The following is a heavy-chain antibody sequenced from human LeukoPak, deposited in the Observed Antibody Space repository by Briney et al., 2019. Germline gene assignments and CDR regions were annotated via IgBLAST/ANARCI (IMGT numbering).Heavy chain of an antibody. J-gene: IGHJ4*02. CDR2: ISGSGGST. CDR3: AKDPVRITGTTTGNY. V-gene: IGHV3-23*01. Sequence: PGGSLRLSCAASGFTFSSYAMSWVRQAPGKGLEWVSAISGSGGSTYYADSVKGRFTISRDNSKNTLYLQMNSLRAEDTAVYYCAKDPVRITGTTTGNYWGQGTLVTVSS. D-gene: IGHD1-7*01. CDR1: GFTFSSYA.